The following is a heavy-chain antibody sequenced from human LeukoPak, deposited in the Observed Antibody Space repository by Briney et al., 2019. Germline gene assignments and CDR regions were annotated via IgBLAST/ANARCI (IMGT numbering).Heavy chain of an antibody. CDR3: AIPDATRPNQGN. Sequence: GGSLRLSCAASGFTFSSYDMNWVRQAPGKGLEWASSISSSSSYIYYADSVKGRFTISRDNAKNSLYLQMNSLRAEDTAVYYCAIPDATRPNQGNWGQGTLVTVSS. CDR1: GFTFSSYD. V-gene: IGHV3-21*01. CDR2: ISSSSSYI. J-gene: IGHJ4*02. D-gene: IGHD1-14*01.